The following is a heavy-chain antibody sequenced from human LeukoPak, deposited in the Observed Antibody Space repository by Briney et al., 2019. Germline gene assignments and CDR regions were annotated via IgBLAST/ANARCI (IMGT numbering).Heavy chain of an antibody. CDR2: ISSGGSTR. Sequence: GGSLRLSCAASGFTFSSYEMNWVRQAPGKGLEWVSYISSGGSTRKYADSVKGRFTIFRDNAKNSLYLQMNSLRAEDTALYYCARDSPGGTVDYWGQGTLVTVSS. CDR3: ARDSPGGTVDY. D-gene: IGHD4-23*01. J-gene: IGHJ4*02. V-gene: IGHV3-48*03. CDR1: GFTFSSYE.